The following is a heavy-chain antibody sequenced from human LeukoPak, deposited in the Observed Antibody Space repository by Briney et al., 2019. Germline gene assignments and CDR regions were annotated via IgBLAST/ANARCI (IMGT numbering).Heavy chain of an antibody. Sequence: SETLSLTCTVSGGSISSGDYYWSWIRQPPGKGLEWIGYIYYSGSTYYNPSLKSRVTISVDTSKNQFSLKLSSVTAADTAVYYCARSNALGAFDYWGQGTLVTVSP. CDR3: ARSNALGAFDY. J-gene: IGHJ4*02. D-gene: IGHD1-26*01. V-gene: IGHV4-30-4*01. CDR2: IYYSGST. CDR1: GGSISSGDYY.